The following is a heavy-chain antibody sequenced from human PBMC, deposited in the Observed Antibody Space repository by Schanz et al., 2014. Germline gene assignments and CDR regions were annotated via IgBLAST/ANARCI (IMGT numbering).Heavy chain of an antibody. J-gene: IGHJ4*02. CDR1: RGSIGSTNW. CDR2: IYETGRT. Sequence: QVQLQESGPGLVKPSGTLSLTCTISRGSIGSTNWWSWLRQSPRKGLEWISDIYETGRTNYNPSRRSRVTVSVDKSPTHSPLSLTALTAADTAVYYCARLEYTSGWQGFDYWGQGILVTVSP. D-gene: IGHD1-1*01. CDR3: ARLEYTSGWQGFDY. V-gene: IGHV4-4*02.